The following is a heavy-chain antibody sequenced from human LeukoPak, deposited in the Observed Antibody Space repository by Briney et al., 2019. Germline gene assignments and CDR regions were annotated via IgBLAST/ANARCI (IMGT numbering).Heavy chain of an antibody. Sequence: PGGSLRLSCAASGFTFSSYWMHWLRQAPGKGLVWFSHINPDGSATRYADSVKGRFTISRDNAKNTLYLQMNSLRAEDTAVYYCARDQVGATPIDYWGQGTLVTVSS. CDR2: INPDGSAT. D-gene: IGHD1-26*01. V-gene: IGHV3-74*01. CDR3: ARDQVGATPIDY. J-gene: IGHJ4*02. CDR1: GFTFSSYW.